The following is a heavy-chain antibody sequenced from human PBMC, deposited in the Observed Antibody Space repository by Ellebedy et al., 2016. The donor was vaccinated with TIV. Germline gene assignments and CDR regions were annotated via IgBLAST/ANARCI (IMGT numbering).Heavy chain of an antibody. CDR3: ARGMTAAFARYYYGMDV. Sequence: ASVKVSXXASGYTFTSYGISWVRQAPGQGLEWMGWISAYNGNTNYAQKLQGRVTMTTDTSTSTAYMELRSLRSDDTAVYYCARGMTAAFARYYYGMDVWGQGTTVTVSS. D-gene: IGHD6-13*01. J-gene: IGHJ6*02. V-gene: IGHV1-18*04. CDR1: GYTFTSYG. CDR2: ISAYNGNT.